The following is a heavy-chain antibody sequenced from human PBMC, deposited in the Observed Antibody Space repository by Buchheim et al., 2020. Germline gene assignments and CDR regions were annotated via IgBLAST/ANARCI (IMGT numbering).Heavy chain of an antibody. D-gene: IGHD3-10*01. J-gene: IGHJ4*02. CDR2: IYYSGST. V-gene: IGHV4-30-4*01. CDR1: GGSISSGDYY. CDR3: ARVGGSNYGSGMGYFDY. Sequence: QVQLQESGPGLVKPSQTLSLTCTVSGGSISSGDYYWSWIRQPPGKGLEWIGYIYYSGSTYYNPSLKSRVNISVDTSKNPFSLKLSSVTAADTAVYYCARVGGSNYGSGMGYFDYWGQGTL.